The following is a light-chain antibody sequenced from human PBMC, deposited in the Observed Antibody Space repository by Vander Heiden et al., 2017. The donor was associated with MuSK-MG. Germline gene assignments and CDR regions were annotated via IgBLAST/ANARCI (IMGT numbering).Light chain of an antibody. Sequence: QSALTQPASVSGSPGQSIPISCTGTSNDVGNYHLVSWYQHQPGKAPKLMIYEGSKRPSGVANRVSCSKSGNTASLTIAGLQAEDEEDYYCCSYAASSTCGWVFGGGTKLTVL. J-gene: IGLJ3*02. V-gene: IGLV2-23*01. CDR2: EGS. CDR1: SNDVGNYHL. CDR3: CSYAASSTCGWV.